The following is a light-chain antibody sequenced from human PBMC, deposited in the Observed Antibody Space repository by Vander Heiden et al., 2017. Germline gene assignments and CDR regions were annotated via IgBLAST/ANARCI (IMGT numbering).Light chain of an antibody. CDR2: EVS. CDR1: SSDVGDYNY. Sequence: SALTPPAPVSGSPGQSITISCTGTSSDVGDYNYVSWYQQHPGKAPKLMIYEVSKRPSGVSNRFSGSKSGNTASLTISGLQAEDEADYYCSSYTSSSTLVFGGGTKLTVL. J-gene: IGLJ2*01. CDR3: SSYTSSSTLV. V-gene: IGLV2-14*01.